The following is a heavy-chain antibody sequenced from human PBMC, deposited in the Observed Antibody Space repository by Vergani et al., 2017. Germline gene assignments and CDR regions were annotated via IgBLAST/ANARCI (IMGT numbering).Heavy chain of an antibody. CDR2: IYYSGST. V-gene: IGHV4-31*03. CDR1: VASITSGGSY. D-gene: IGHD6-13*01. J-gene: IGHJ2*01. CDR3: ARNSRRGYWYFDL. Sequence: QVQLQESGPGLLRPSQTLSFPCLFPVASITSGGSYWSWIRQPPGKGLEWIGYIYYSGSTYYNPSLKSRVTISVDTSKNQFSLKLSSVTAADTAVYYCARNSRRGYWYFDLWGRGTLVTVSS.